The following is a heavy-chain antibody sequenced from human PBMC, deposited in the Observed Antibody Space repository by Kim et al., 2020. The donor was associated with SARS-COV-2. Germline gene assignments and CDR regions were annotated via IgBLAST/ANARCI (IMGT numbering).Heavy chain of an antibody. CDR2: ISYDGSNK. CDR1: GFTFSSYA. Sequence: GGSLRLSCAASGFTFSSYAMHWVRQAPGKGLEWVAVISYDGSNKYYADSVKGRFTISRDNSKNTLYLQMNSLRAEDTAVYYCARAYGDYLGFYYYGMDVWGQGTTVTVSS. J-gene: IGHJ6*02. CDR3: ARAYGDYLGFYYYGMDV. D-gene: IGHD4-17*01. V-gene: IGHV3-30*04.